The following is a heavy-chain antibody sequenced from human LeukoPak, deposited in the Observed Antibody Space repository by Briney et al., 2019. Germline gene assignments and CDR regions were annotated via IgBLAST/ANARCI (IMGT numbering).Heavy chain of an antibody. V-gene: IGHV1-69*05. CDR1: GGTFSSYA. Sequence: SVKVSCKASGGTFSSYAISWVRQAPGQGLEWMGGIIPIFGTANYAQKFQERVTITRDLSTSTAYMELSSLRSEDTAVYYCAALYYYGSGSTDYWGQGTLVTVSS. CDR2: IIPIFGTA. D-gene: IGHD3-10*01. J-gene: IGHJ4*02. CDR3: AALYYYGSGSTDY.